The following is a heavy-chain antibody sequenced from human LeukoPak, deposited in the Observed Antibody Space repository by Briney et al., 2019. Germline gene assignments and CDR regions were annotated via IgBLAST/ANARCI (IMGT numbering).Heavy chain of an antibody. D-gene: IGHD3-10*01. V-gene: IGHV1-18*01. CDR2: ISAYNGNT. CDR3: AREAPVPIWFGELRCPYYYYYYGMDV. Sequence: GASVTVSCKASGYTFTSYGISWVRQAPGQGLEWMGWISAYNGNTNYAQKLQGRVNMTTDTSTSTAYMELRSLRSDGTAVYYCAREAPVPIWFGELRCPYYYYYYGMDVWGQGTTVTVSS. CDR1: GYTFTSYG. J-gene: IGHJ6*02.